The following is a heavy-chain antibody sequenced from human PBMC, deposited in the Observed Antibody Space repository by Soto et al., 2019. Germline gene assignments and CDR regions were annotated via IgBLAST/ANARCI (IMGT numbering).Heavy chain of an antibody. Sequence: GGSLRLSCAASGFTFSSYAMHWVRQAPGKGLEWVAVISYDGSNKYYADSVKGRFTISRDNSKNTLYLQMNSLRAEDTAVYYCAREDVDTAMVLYFDYWGQGTLVTVSS. J-gene: IGHJ4*02. CDR2: ISYDGSNK. CDR3: AREDVDTAMVLYFDY. CDR1: GFTFSSYA. V-gene: IGHV3-30-3*01. D-gene: IGHD5-18*01.